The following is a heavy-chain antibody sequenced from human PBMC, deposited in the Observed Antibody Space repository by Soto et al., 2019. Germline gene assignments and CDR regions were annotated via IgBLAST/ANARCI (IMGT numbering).Heavy chain of an antibody. CDR1: GDTFSSYA. Sequence: SVKVSCKTSGDTFSSYAISWVRQAPGQGLEWMGGIIPILGTPSYAQKFQGRVTIAADKSTSTAYMELSSLRSEDTAVYYCARERSRYDRSGYYRPDYWGQGTLVTAPS. D-gene: IGHD3-22*01. CDR3: ARERSRYDRSGYYRPDY. CDR2: IIPILGTP. V-gene: IGHV1-69*10. J-gene: IGHJ4*02.